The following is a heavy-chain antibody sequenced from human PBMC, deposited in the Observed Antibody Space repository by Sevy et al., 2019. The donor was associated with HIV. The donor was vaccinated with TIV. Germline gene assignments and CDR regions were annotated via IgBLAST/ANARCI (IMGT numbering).Heavy chain of an antibody. D-gene: IGHD3-3*01. CDR2: ISSSSSYI. J-gene: IGHJ4*02. V-gene: IGHV3-21*01. CDR3: AREGVSGFLEWLHYFDY. Sequence: GGSLRLSCAASGFTFSSYSMNWVRQAPGKGLEWVSSISSSSSYIYYADSVKGRFTISRDNTKNSLYLQMNSLRAEDTAVYYCAREGVSGFLEWLHYFDYWGQGTLVTVSS. CDR1: GFTFSSYS.